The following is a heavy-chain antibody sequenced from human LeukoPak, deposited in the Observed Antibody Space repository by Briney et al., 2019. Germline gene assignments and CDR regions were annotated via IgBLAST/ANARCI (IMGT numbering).Heavy chain of an antibody. Sequence: GGSLRLSCAASGFTVSSNYMSWVRQAPRWGLEWVSVIYSGGSTYYADSVKGRFTISRDNSKNTLYLQMNSLRAEDTAVYYCARDESSPSGRLFGYWGQGTLVTVSS. V-gene: IGHV3-66*02. CDR3: ARDESSPSGRLFGY. D-gene: IGHD6-6*01. J-gene: IGHJ4*02. CDR1: GFTVSSNY. CDR2: IYSGGST.